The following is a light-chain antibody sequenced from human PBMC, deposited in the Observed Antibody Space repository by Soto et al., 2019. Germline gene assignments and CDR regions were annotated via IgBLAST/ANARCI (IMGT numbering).Light chain of an antibody. CDR3: QERGRWPRAA. Sequence: EIVMTQSPATLSVSPGERATLSCRASQSVSSNLAWYQQKPGQAPRLLIYGASTRATGIPARFSGSGSGTEFTLTISSLQSEDFAVYYCQERGRWPRAAFGGGTRVDIK. J-gene: IGKJ4*01. CDR1: QSVSSN. V-gene: IGKV3-15*01. CDR2: GAS.